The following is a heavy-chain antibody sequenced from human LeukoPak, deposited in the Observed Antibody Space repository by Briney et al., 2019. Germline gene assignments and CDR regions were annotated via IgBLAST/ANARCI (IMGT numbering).Heavy chain of an antibody. D-gene: IGHD4-17*01. J-gene: IGHJ1*01. V-gene: IGHV3-23*01. CDR2: ISGSGCST. CDR3: TKEFDDDGVNAAFQH. CDR1: GFTFSSYA. Sequence: GGSLRLSCAASGFTFSSYAMSWVRQAPGKGLECVSSISGSGCSTYYADSVKGRFTISRDNSKNPLYLQMTSLRAEETAVYYCTKEFDDDGVNAAFQHWGQGTLVTVSS.